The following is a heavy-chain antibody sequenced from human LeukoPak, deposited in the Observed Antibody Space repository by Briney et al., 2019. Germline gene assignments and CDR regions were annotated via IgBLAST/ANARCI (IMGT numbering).Heavy chain of an antibody. D-gene: IGHD2-15*01. CDR3: ARAIVVVVAATPYNWFDP. V-gene: IGHV4-39*07. J-gene: IGHJ5*02. CDR2: IYYSGST. Sequence: SETLSLTCTVSGGSISSSSYYWGWIRQPPGKGLEWIGSIYYSGSTYYNPSLKSRVTISVDTSKNQFSLKLSSVTAADTAVYYCARAIVVVVAATPYNWFDPWGQGTLVTVSS. CDR1: GGSISSSSYY.